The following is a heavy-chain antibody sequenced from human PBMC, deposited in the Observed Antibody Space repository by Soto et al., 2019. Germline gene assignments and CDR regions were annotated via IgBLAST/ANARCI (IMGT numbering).Heavy chain of an antibody. D-gene: IGHD3-10*01. J-gene: IGHJ6*02. CDR2: ISSSSSYI. CDR1: GFTFSSYS. CDR3: ARDRGMVRGVIVGMDV. V-gene: IGHV3-21*01. Sequence: GGSLRLSCAASGFTFSSYSMNWVRQAPGKGLEWVSSISSSSSYIYYADSVKGRFTISRDNAKNSLYLQMNGLRAEDTAVYYCARDRGMVRGVIVGMDVWGQGTTVTVSS.